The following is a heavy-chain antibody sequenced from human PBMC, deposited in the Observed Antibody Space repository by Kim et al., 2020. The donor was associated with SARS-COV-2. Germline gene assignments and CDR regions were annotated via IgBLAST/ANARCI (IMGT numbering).Heavy chain of an antibody. Sequence: SETLSLTCTVSGGSISSSSYYWGWIRQPPGKGLEWIGSIYYSGSTYYNPSLKSRVTISVDTSKNQFSLKLSSVTAADTAVYYCARDRIHDYGVPFDYWG. J-gene: IGHJ4*01. CDR3: ARDRIHDYGVPFDY. CDR1: GGSISSSSYY. V-gene: IGHV4-39*07. D-gene: IGHD4-17*01. CDR2: IYYSGST.